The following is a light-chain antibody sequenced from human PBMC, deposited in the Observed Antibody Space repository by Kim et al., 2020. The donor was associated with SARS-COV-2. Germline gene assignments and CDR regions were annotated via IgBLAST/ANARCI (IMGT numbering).Light chain of an antibody. CDR1: VANLGTNYD. CDR3: HSYDSSLSGPV. CDR2: TNT. V-gene: IGLV1-40*01. Sequence: QRVTISCTGTVANLGTNYDVHWYQQLPGTAPQPIIHTNTNRPSGVPDRFAGSTSGPSASLAITGLQAEDEADYYCHSYDSSLSGPVFGGGTKLTVL. J-gene: IGLJ3*02.